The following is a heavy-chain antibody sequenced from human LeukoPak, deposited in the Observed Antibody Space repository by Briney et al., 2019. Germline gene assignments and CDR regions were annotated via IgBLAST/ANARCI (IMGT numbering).Heavy chain of an antibody. CDR3: AKAVMETHHAVDY. V-gene: IGHV3-23*01. CDR1: GFTFSNYA. D-gene: IGHD1-14*01. CDR2: ISGSGGST. Sequence: GGSLRLSCAASGFTFSNYAMSWVRQAPGKGLEWGSAISGSGGSTYSADSVKGRFTISRDNSKNTVHLQMNSLRAEDTAVYYCAKAVMETHHAVDYWSQGTLVTVSS. J-gene: IGHJ4*02.